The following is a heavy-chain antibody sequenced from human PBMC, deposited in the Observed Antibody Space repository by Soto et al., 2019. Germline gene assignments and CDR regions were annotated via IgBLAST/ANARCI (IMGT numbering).Heavy chain of an antibody. CDR2: ISAYNGNT. Sequence: QVQLVQSGAEVKKPGASVKVSCKASGYTFTSYGISWVRQAPGQGLEWMGWISAYNGNTNYAQKRQGRVTMTTDTSTSTAYMELRSLRSDDTAVYYCARDKASRWVVVAATFDYWGQGTLVTVSS. V-gene: IGHV1-18*04. J-gene: IGHJ4*02. CDR1: GYTFTSYG. CDR3: ARDKASRWVVVAATFDY. D-gene: IGHD2-15*01.